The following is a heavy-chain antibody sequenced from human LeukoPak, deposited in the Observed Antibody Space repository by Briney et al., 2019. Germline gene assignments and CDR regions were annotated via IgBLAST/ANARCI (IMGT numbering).Heavy chain of an antibody. D-gene: IGHD3-10*01. CDR3: ARDRGPRTGFMVREAYDY. Sequence: GGSLRLSCAASGFTFSDYWIHWVRQAPGKGLVWVSRINTDGSITNYADSAKGRFTISRDNAKNTLYLQMSSLRAEDTAVYYCARDRGPRTGFMVREAYDYWGQGTLVTVSS. CDR1: GFTFSDYW. V-gene: IGHV3-74*01. J-gene: IGHJ4*02. CDR2: INTDGSIT.